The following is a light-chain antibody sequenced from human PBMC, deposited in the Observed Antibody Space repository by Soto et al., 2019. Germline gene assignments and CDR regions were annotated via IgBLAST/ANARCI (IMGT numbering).Light chain of an antibody. J-gene: IGLJ2*01. CDR3: CSYAGSNIWV. Sequence: QSVLTQPASVSGSPGQSITISCTGTSSDVGSYNFISWYQQHPGKAPKNVIYEGSTRPSGVSSRFSGSKSGNTASLTISGLQAEDEADYYCCSYAGSNIWVFGGGTKVTVL. CDR1: SSDVGSYNF. V-gene: IGLV2-23*01. CDR2: EGS.